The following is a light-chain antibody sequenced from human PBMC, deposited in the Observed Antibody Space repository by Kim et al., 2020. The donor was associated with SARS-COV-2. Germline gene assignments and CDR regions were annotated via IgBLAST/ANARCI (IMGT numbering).Light chain of an antibody. Sequence: QSALTQPASVSGSPGQSITISCTGTSSDVGGYNFVSWYQQHPGKVPKLMIYDVNIRPSGVSNRFSGSKSGNTASLTISGLQAEDEADYYCNSFTTSSTNVFGTGTKVTVL. CDR1: SSDVGGYNF. J-gene: IGLJ1*01. CDR2: DVN. CDR3: NSFTTSSTNV. V-gene: IGLV2-14*03.